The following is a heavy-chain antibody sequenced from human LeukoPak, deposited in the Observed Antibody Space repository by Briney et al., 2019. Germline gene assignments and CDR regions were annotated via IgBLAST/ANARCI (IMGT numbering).Heavy chain of an antibody. V-gene: IGHV1-69*05. CDR2: IIPIFGAA. CDR1: GGTFSSYA. J-gene: IGHJ4*02. D-gene: IGHD6-19*01. CDR3: ARGTQKGAVVDLDY. Sequence: ASVKVSCKASGGTFSSYAINWVRQAPGQGLEWMGGIIPIFGAANYAQKFQGRVTITTDESTSTAYMELNSLRSEDTAVYYCARGTQKGAVVDLDYWGQGTLVTVSS.